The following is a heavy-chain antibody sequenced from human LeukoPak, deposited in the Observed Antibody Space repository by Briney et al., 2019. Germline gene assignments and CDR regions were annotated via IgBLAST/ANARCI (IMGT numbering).Heavy chain of an antibody. CDR2: MNPYSGNT. D-gene: IGHD1-1*01. CDR1: GFTFTSSA. V-gene: IGHV1-8*02. CDR3: ARGYSPTLRTTGNDY. Sequence: ASVKVSCKASGFTFTSSAMQWVRRATGQGLEWMGWMNPYSGNTGYAQKFQGRVTMTRDTSINTAYLEFYSLRSEDTAVYYCARGYSPTLRTTGNDYWGQGTLVTVSS. J-gene: IGHJ4*02.